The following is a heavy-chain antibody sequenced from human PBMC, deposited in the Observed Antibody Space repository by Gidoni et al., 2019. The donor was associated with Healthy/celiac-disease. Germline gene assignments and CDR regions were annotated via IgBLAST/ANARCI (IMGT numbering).Heavy chain of an antibody. Sequence: QVQLVESGGGVVQPGRSLRLSCAASGFTFSSYGMHWVRQAPGKGLEWVAVISSDGSNKYYADYGKGRFTISRDNSKNTLYLQMNSLRAEDTAVYYCAKDAVWFRELSAGLGMDVWGKGTTVTVSS. CDR3: AKDAVWFRELSAGLGMDV. V-gene: IGHV3-30*18. CDR1: GFTFSSYG. D-gene: IGHD3-10*01. CDR2: ISSDGSNK. J-gene: IGHJ6*04.